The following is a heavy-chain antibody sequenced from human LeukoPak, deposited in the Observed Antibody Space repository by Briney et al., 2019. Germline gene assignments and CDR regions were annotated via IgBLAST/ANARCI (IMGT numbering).Heavy chain of an antibody. CDR1: GGSLSSGGYY. CDR3: ARERSDYGDSYYFDP. CDR2: IYYSGST. Sequence: SETLSLTCTVSGGSLSSGGYYWSWIRQHPGKGLEWIGYIYYSGSTYYNPSLKSRVTISVDTSKNQFSLKLSSVTAADTAVYYCARERSDYGDSYYFDPWGQGTLVIVSS. D-gene: IGHD4-17*01. J-gene: IGHJ5*02. V-gene: IGHV4-31*03.